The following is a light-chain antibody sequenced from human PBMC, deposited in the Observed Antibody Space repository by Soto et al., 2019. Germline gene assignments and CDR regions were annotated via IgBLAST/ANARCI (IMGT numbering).Light chain of an antibody. CDR2: GAS. CDR3: QQYNNWPFT. CDR1: QSFGNN. V-gene: IGKV3D-15*01. J-gene: IGKJ3*01. Sequence: EIVMTQSPATLSVSPGERATLSCRASQSFGNNLAWYQEKPGQAPRLLIYGASIRATGIPARFSGSGSGTEFTLTISSLQSEDFAIYSCQQYNNWPFTFGPGTKVDIK.